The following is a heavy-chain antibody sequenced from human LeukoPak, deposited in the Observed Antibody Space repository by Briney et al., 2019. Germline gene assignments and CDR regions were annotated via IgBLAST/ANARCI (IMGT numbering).Heavy chain of an antibody. CDR1: GYTFTSYG. V-gene: IGHV1-18*01. Sequence: GASVKVSCKASGYTFTSYGISWVRQAPGQGLEWMGWISAYNGNTNYAQKLQGRVTMTTDTSTSTAYMELRSLRSDDTAVYYCATGFGVVGDPYYFDYWGQGTLVTVSS. CDR2: ISAYNGNT. J-gene: IGHJ4*02. D-gene: IGHD3-3*01. CDR3: ATGFGVVGDPYYFDY.